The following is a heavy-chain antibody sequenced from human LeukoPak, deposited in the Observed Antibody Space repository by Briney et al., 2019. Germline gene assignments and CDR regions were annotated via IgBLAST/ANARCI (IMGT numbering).Heavy chain of an antibody. CDR2: INHSGST. CDR1: GGSFSGYY. CDR3: ARSGTEYTRNWLDS. D-gene: IGHD6-6*01. J-gene: IGHJ5*01. V-gene: IGHV4-34*01. Sequence: SETLSLTCAVYGGSFSGYYWSWIRQPPGKGLEWIGEINHSGSTNYNPSLKSRVTISVDTSKNHFSLELSSVTAADTAVYYCARSGTEYTRNWLDSWGQGTLVTVSS.